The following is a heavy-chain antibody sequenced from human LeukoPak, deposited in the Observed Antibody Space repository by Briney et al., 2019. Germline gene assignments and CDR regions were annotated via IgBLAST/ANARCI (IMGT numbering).Heavy chain of an antibody. D-gene: IGHD4-17*01. V-gene: IGHV1-18*04. CDR1: GYIFTSYD. CDR3: ARAGDYGAYPSPDAFDI. Sequence: GASVKVSCKASGYIFTSYDMSWVRQAPGKGLEWMGWTSANSGNTNYAQKLQGRVTMTTDTSTSTANMELRSLRSDDTAVYYCARAGDYGAYPSPDAFDIWGQGTMVTVSS. J-gene: IGHJ3*02. CDR2: TSANSGNT.